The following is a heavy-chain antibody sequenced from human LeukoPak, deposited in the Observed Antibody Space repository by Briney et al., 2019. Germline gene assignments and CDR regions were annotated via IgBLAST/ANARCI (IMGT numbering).Heavy chain of an antibody. CDR3: ARSDYVWGSYRLDY. V-gene: IGHV3-74*01. CDR2: INSDGSST. D-gene: IGHD3-16*02. CDR1: GFTFSSYW. J-gene: IGHJ4*02. Sequence: GGSLRLSCAASGFTFSSYWMHWVRQAPGKGLVWVSRINSDGSSTSYADSVKGRFTISRDNAKNALYLQMNSLRAEDTAVYYCARSDYVWGSYRLDYWGQGTLVTVSS.